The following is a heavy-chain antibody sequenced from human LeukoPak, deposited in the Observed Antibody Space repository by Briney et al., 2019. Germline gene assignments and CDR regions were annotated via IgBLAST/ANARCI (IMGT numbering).Heavy chain of an antibody. CDR2: MYTSGST. D-gene: IGHD3-22*01. J-gene: IGHJ4*02. CDR1: GGSFSGYY. V-gene: IGHV4-4*07. CDR3: ARDVYYYDSSGSRTFDY. Sequence: SETLSLTCAVYGGSFSGYYWSWIRQPPGKGLEWIGRMYTSGSTNYNPSLKSRVTMSVDTSKNQFSLKLSSVTAADTAVYYCARDVYYYDSSGSRTFDYWGQGTLVTVSS.